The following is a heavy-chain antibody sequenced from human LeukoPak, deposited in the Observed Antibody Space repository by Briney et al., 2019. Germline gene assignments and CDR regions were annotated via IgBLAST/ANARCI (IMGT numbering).Heavy chain of an antibody. Sequence: GGSLRLSCAASGFTVSSNYMTWVRQAPGKGLEWVSVIYSGGGTYYADSVKGRFTISRDNFKNTLYLQMNSLRAEDTAVYYCAKEIWPTVTTPGWTYFDYWGQRTLVTVSS. D-gene: IGHD4-17*01. CDR2: IYSGGGT. V-gene: IGHV3-53*05. J-gene: IGHJ4*02. CDR3: AKEIWPTVTTPGWTYFDY. CDR1: GFTVSSNY.